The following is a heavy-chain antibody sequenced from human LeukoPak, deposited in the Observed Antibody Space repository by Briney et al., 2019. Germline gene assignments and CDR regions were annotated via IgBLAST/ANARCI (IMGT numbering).Heavy chain of an antibody. V-gene: IGHV1-8*01. CDR3: ARAVLLWFGELSSTDY. J-gene: IGHJ4*02. CDR2: MNPNSGNT. D-gene: IGHD3-10*01. Sequence: ASVKVSCKASGYTFTSYDINWVRQATGQGLEWMGWMNPNSGNTGYAQKFQGRVTMTRNTSISTAYMELSSLRSEDTAVYYCARAVLLWFGELSSTDYWGQGTLVTVSS. CDR1: GYTFTSYD.